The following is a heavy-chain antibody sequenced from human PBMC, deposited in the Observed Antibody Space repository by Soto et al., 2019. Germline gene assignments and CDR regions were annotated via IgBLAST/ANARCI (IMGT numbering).Heavy chain of an antibody. D-gene: IGHD5-18*01. CDR3: ERAENPDGYSYGYYFDY. CDR1: GYTFTSYG. J-gene: IGHJ4*02. Sequence: ASVKVSCKASGYTFTSYGISWVRQAPGQGLEWMGWISAYNGNTNYAQKLQGRVTMTTDTSTSTAYMELRSLRSDGTAVYYCERAENPDGYSYGYYFDYWGQGTLVTVSS. V-gene: IGHV1-18*01. CDR2: ISAYNGNT.